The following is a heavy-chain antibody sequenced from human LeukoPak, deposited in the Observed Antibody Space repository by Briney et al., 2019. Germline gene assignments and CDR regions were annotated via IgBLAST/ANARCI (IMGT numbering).Heavy chain of an antibody. CDR2: INPNSGGT. Sequence: ASVKVSCKASGYTFTGYYMHWVRQAPGQGLEWMGWINPNSGGTSYAQKFQGRVTMTRDTSISTAYIELSSLRSDDTAVYYCARDRSYPSYYFDSWGQGTLVTVSS. J-gene: IGHJ4*02. V-gene: IGHV1-2*02. CDR3: ARDRSYPSYYFDS. CDR1: GYTFTGYY. D-gene: IGHD3-16*02.